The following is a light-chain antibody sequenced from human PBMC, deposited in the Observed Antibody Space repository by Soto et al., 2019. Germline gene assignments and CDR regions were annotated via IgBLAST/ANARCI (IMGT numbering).Light chain of an antibody. J-gene: IGKJ5*01. CDR2: SAS. V-gene: IGKV1-27*01. CDR3: QKFNTAPLT. CDR1: QDISVY. Sequence: DIRMTQSPSSLYASVGDIVTITCRASQDISVYLAWYQQKPGKVPKLLIYSASTLQSGVPSRFSGSGSGTDFTLTISSLQPEDVATYYCQKFNTAPLTFGQGTRLEIK.